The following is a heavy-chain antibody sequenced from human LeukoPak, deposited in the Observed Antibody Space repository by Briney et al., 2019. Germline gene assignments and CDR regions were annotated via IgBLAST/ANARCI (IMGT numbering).Heavy chain of an antibody. CDR2: ISSSGSTI. CDR3: ARVRRVGAKYFDY. CDR1: GFTFSSYG. V-gene: IGHV3-48*04. Sequence: GTSLRLSCAASGFTFSSYGMHWVRQAPGKGLEWVSYISSSGSTIYYADSVKGRFTISRDNAKNSLYLQMNSLRAEDTAVYYCARVRRVGAKYFDYWGQGTLVTVSS. J-gene: IGHJ4*02. D-gene: IGHD1-26*01.